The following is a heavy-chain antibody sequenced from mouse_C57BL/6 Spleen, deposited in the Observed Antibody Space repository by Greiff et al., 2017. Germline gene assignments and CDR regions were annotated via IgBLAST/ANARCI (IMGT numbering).Heavy chain of an antibody. J-gene: IGHJ4*01. Sequence: VQLQESGAELVRPGASVTLSCKASGYTFTDYEMHWVKQTPVHGLEWIGAIDPETGGTAYNQKFKGKAILTADKSSSTAYMELRSLTSEDSAVYYCTRSGYYDYAMDYWGQGTSVTVSS. D-gene: IGHD2-3*01. CDR2: IDPETGGT. CDR1: GYTFTDYE. CDR3: TRSGYYDYAMDY. V-gene: IGHV1-15*01.